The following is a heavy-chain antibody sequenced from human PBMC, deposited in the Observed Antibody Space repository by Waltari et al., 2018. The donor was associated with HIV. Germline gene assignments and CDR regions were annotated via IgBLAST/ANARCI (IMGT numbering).Heavy chain of an antibody. CDR1: VGSISSSSSS. J-gene: IGHJ6*02. Sequence: QQQLQESGPGLVKPSETLSLTCTVPVGSISSSSSSWAWPRQSPGKGLEGIGSLFHSGSTYYSPSLRSRATISGDMSANRFSLKLTSVTATDTAVYFCARHCLQKGWLPQLKYYYGMDVWGQGTTVIVSS. D-gene: IGHD1-1*01. CDR2: LFHSGST. CDR3: ARHCLQKGWLPQLKYYYGMDV. V-gene: IGHV4-39*01.